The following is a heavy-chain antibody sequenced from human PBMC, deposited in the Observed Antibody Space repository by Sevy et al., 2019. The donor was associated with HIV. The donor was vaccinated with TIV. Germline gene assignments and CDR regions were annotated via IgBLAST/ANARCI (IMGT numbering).Heavy chain of an antibody. D-gene: IGHD2-8*01. V-gene: IGHV3-23*01. CDR2: FSFGCGRI. Sequence: GGCLRLSCEASGFTFSKYSMSWVRQAPGKGLEWVSTFSFGCGRINYADSVKGRFTISRDDSKNTLYLQMNSLRAEDTAVYYSAREGCTKPHDYWGQGTLVTVSS. CDR1: GFTFSKYS. CDR3: AREGCTKPHDY. J-gene: IGHJ4*02.